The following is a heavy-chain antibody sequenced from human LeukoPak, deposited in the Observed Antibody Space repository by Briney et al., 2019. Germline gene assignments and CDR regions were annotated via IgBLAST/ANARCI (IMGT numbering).Heavy chain of an antibody. CDR1: GGSFRGYY. D-gene: IGHD6-6*01. Sequence: PSETLSLTCAVYGGSFRGYYWSWIRQPPGKGLEWIGEINHSGSTNYNPSLKSRVTISVDTSKNQFSLKLSSVTAADTAVYYCARGRTPYSSSPLDYWGQGTLVTVSS. J-gene: IGHJ4*02. CDR3: ARGRTPYSSSPLDY. V-gene: IGHV4-34*01. CDR2: INHSGST.